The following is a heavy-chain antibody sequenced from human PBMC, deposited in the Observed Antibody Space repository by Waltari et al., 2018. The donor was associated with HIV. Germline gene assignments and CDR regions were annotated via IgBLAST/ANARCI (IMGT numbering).Heavy chain of an antibody. D-gene: IGHD6-19*01. Sequence: QVQLVQSGAEVKKPGSSVKVSCQASGGTFSSYAIGWVRYAPGQGLEWMGGIIPIFGTANYAQKFQGRVTITADESTSTAYMELSSLRSEDTAVYYCAREGIAVAGRYNWFDPWGQGTLVTVSS. J-gene: IGHJ5*02. CDR2: IIPIFGTA. CDR1: GGTFSSYA. CDR3: AREGIAVAGRYNWFDP. V-gene: IGHV1-69*01.